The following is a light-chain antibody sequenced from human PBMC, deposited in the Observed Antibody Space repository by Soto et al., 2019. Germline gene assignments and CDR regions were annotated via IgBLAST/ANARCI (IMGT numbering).Light chain of an antibody. Sequence: IVWTQYPGKLSLSPGERATLSCRASQTIGSNLAWYQQRPGQPPRLLIYGASTRATGIPARFSGSGSGTEFTLTITSLQSEAFAVYCCRHYYSWSRAFGQGTRWLS. CDR1: QTIGSN. J-gene: IGKJ1*01. CDR3: RHYYSWSRA. CDR2: GAS. V-gene: IGKV3-15*01.